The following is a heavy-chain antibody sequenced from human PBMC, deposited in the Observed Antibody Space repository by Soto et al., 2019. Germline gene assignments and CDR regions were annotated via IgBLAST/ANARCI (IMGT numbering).Heavy chain of an antibody. J-gene: IGHJ6*02. CDR2: TRYDGSKQ. CDR1: GFTFSNYG. CDR3: ANIRGYSGYDAPISYLYGMEV. V-gene: IGHV3-33*06. D-gene: IGHD5-12*01. Sequence: QVQLVESGGGVVQPGRSLKLSCAASGFTFSNYGMHWVRQAPGKGLQWVAVTRYDGSKQHYADSVKGRFTISRDNSRNALYLQMHSLRVEDTGVYYCANIRGYSGYDAPISYLYGMEVWGQGTTVTVSS.